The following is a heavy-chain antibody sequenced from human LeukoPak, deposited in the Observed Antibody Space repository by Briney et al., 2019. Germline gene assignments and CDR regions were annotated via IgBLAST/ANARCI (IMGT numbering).Heavy chain of an antibody. Sequence: PGGSLRLSCAASGFTVSSNYMSWVRQAPGKGLEWVSVIYSGGSTYYADSVKGRFTISRDNSKNTLYLQMNSLRAEDTAVYYCARESQWGLLRYFDYWGQGTLVTVSS. CDR2: IYSGGST. CDR1: GFTVSSNY. D-gene: IGHD1-26*01. V-gene: IGHV3-53*01. CDR3: ARESQWGLLRYFDY. J-gene: IGHJ4*02.